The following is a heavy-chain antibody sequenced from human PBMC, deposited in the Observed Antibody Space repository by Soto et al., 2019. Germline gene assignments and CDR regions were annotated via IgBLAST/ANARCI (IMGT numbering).Heavy chain of an antibody. CDR1: GGSISSGAHY. Sequence: QVQLQESGPGLVKPSQTLSLTCTVSGGSISSGAHYWSWIRQLPGKGLEWIGNIYYSGSNYYNPSLKSRVTISVDTSNNQFALNRSSVTAADTAIYYCARDRYGVPRGDYFDSWGQGILVTVSS. CDR3: ARDRYGVPRGDYFDS. D-gene: IGHD4-17*01. CDR2: IYYSGSN. J-gene: IGHJ4*02. V-gene: IGHV4-31*03.